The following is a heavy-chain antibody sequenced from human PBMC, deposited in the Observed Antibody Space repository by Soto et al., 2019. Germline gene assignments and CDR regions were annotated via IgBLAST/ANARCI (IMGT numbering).Heavy chain of an antibody. CDR2: ISYDGSNK. J-gene: IGHJ5*02. Sequence: LRLSCAASGFTFSRYGMHWVRQAPGKGLEWVAVISYDGSNKYYADSVKGRFTISRDNSKNTLYLQMNSMRAEDTAVYYCAREGDNLDLFAPWGRGALVTVSS. D-gene: IGHD1-20*01. CDR3: AREGDNLDLFAP. CDR1: GFTFSRYG. V-gene: IGHV3-30*03.